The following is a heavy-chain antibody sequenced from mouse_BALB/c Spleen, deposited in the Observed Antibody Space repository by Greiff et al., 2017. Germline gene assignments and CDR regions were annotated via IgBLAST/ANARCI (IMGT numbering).Heavy chain of an antibody. D-gene: IGHD2-14*01. CDR2: ISSGSSTI. CDR3: ARYYRYDEGYFDV. J-gene: IGHJ1*01. CDR1: GFTFSSFG. Sequence: EVKVVESGGGLVQPGGSRKLSCAASGFTFSSFGMHWVRQAPEKGLEWVAYISSGSSTIYYADTVKGRFTISRDNPKNTLFLQMTSLRSEDTAMYYCARYYRYDEGYFDVWGAGTTVTVSS. V-gene: IGHV5-17*02.